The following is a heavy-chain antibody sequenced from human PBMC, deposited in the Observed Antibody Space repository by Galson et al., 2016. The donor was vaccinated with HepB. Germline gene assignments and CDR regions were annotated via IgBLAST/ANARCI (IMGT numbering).Heavy chain of an antibody. V-gene: IGHV3-30*03. CDR2: ISYDGSNK. D-gene: IGHD4-23*01. Sequence: SLRLSCPASGFTFSSYGTPWARQAPGKGLAWVAVISYDGSNKYYADSVKGRFTISRDSSTLYLQMNSLRAEDTAVYHCARDRLASGNHLDYWGQGTLVTVSS. CDR3: ARDRLASGNHLDY. J-gene: IGHJ4*02. CDR1: GFTFSSYG.